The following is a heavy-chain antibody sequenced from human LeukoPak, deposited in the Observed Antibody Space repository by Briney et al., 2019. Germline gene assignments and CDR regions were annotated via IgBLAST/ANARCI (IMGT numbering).Heavy chain of an antibody. CDR2: ISAYNGNT. J-gene: IGHJ6*02. D-gene: IGHD4-11*01. CDR1: GYTFTSYG. V-gene: IGHV1-18*01. Sequence: ASVKVSCKASGYTFTSYGISWVRQAPGQGLEWMGWISAYNGNTNYAQKLQGRVTMTTDTSTSTAYMELRSLRSDDTAVYYCARDQGDYSSQFYYYYGMDVWGQGTLVTVSS. CDR3: ARDQGDYSSQFYYYYGMDV.